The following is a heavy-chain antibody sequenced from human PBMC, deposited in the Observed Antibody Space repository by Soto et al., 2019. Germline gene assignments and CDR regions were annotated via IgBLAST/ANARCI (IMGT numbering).Heavy chain of an antibody. V-gene: IGHV1-18*01. J-gene: IGHJ4*02. Sequence: GASVKVSCKASGYTFSSYGISWVRQAPGQGLEWMGWISAYNGDTYYAQKLQGRVTMTRDTSASTAYMELSSLRSEDTAVYYCAGTSGYYFFDYWGQGTPVTVSS. CDR1: GYTFSSYG. CDR2: ISAYNGDT. D-gene: IGHD3-3*01. CDR3: AGTSGYYFFDY.